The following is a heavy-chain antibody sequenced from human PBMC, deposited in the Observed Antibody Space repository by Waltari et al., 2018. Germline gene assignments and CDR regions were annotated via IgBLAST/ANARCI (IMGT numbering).Heavy chain of an antibody. CDR2: INPSGGRT. J-gene: IGHJ3*01. D-gene: IGHD6-19*01. CDR3: ARFYASGWYALDPSDV. Sequence: QEQLVQSGAEVGRPGTSVTISCTASGYSFTRFYIHWVRQVPGQGLEWMGIINPSGGRTIYAQKFQGRLNMTSDKSTNTVHMQLISVRFEDTAVYYCARFYASGWYALDPSDVWGQGTTFTVSS. V-gene: IGHV1-46*01. CDR1: GYSFTRFY.